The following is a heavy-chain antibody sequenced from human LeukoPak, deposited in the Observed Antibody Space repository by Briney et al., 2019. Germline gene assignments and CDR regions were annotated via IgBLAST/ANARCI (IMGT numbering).Heavy chain of an antibody. CDR3: ARLYSGYDSYFDY. CDR1: GSIFTSYW. CDR2: IYPGDSDT. V-gene: IGHV5-51*01. Sequence: PGASLQISCEGSGSIFTSYWIGCVRQLPGKGLEWMGIIYPGDSDTKYSPSFQGQVTISADKTIITAYLQWSTLKASDTAMYYCARLYSGYDSYFDYWGQGTLVTVSS. D-gene: IGHD5-12*01. J-gene: IGHJ4*02.